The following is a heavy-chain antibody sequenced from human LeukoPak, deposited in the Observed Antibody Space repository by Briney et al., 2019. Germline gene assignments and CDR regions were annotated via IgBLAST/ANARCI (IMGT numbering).Heavy chain of an antibody. CDR3: ARDPHYYDSSGYLVRGAFDI. V-gene: IGHV3-66*02. CDR2: IYSGGST. CDR1: GFTVSSNY. D-gene: IGHD3-22*01. Sequence: PGGSLRLSCAASGFTVSSNYMSWVRQAPGKGLEWVSVIYSGGSTYYADSVKGRFTISRDNSKNTLYLQMNSLRAEDTAVYYCARDPHYYDSSGYLVRGAFDIWGQGQWSPSLQ. J-gene: IGHJ3*02.